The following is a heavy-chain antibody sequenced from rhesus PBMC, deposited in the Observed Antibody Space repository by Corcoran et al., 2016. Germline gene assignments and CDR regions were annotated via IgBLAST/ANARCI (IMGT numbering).Heavy chain of an antibody. Sequence: QVQLQESGPGLVKPSETLPLPCAVSGASLSRNYWSWIRQLPGKGLGWIGYFYGGSGSTSYNPSLKSRVTISKDTSKNQFSLKLSSVTAADTAVYYCARADSNVEWDAFDFWGQGLRVTVSS. V-gene: IGHV4-147*01. CDR3: ARADSNVEWDAFDF. CDR1: GASLSRNY. CDR2: FYGGSGST. D-gene: IGHD4-23*01. J-gene: IGHJ3*01.